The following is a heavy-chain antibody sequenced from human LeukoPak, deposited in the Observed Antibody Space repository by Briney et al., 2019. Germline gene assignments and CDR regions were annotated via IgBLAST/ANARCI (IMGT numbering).Heavy chain of an antibody. Sequence: PGGSLRLSCAASGFTFSSYDMHWVRQATGKGLEWVSAIGTAGDTYYPGSVKGRFTISRENAKNSLYLQMNSLRAGDTAVYYCARETQGVRGNWIDPWGQGILVTVSS. CDR3: ARETQGVRGNWIDP. D-gene: IGHD3-10*01. CDR2: IGTAGDT. J-gene: IGHJ5*02. V-gene: IGHV3-13*01. CDR1: GFTFSSYD.